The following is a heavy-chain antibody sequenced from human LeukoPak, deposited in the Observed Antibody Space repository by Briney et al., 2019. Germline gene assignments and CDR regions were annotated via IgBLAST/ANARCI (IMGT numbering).Heavy chain of an antibody. D-gene: IGHD3-9*01. V-gene: IGHV3-30*18. J-gene: IGHJ3*01. CDR1: GFTFSSYW. CDR3: AKDQYYDILTGPLDF. Sequence: GGSLRLSCAASGFTFSSYWMSWVRQAPGKGLEWVAVISYDGTNKLYEDSVKGQLTISRDNSKNTLYLQMNSVRAEDTAVYYCAKDQYYDILTGPLDFWGQGTMVTVSS. CDR2: ISYDGTNK.